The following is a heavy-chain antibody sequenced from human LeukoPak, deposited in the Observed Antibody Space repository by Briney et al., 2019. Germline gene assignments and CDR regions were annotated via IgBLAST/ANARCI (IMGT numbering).Heavy chain of an antibody. Sequence: GGCLRLSCAASGFTFSSYAMSWVRQAPGKGLEWVSAISGSGGSTYYADSVKGRFTISRDNSKNTLYLQMSSLRAEDTAVYYCAKGSDFWSGYFSYDYWGQGTLVTVSS. V-gene: IGHV3-23*01. J-gene: IGHJ4*02. D-gene: IGHD3-3*01. CDR3: AKGSDFWSGYFSYDY. CDR1: GFTFSSYA. CDR2: ISGSGGST.